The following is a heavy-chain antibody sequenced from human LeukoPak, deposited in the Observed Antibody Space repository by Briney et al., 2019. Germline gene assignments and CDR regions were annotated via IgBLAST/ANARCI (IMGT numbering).Heavy chain of an antibody. Sequence: PVGSLRLSCEASGLTSSRYWMHWVRQAPGKGLMWVSRINSDGSATTYADFVKGRFTISRDNAKNTVYLQMNSLRVDDTAIYYCERDYGAWGQGTLVTVSP. CDR2: INSDGSAT. D-gene: IGHD4/OR15-4a*01. J-gene: IGHJ5*02. V-gene: IGHV3-74*03. CDR1: GLTSSRYW. CDR3: ERDYGA.